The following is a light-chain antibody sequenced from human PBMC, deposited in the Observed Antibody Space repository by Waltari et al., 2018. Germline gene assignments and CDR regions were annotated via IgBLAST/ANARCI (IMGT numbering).Light chain of an antibody. V-gene: IGLV2-23*02. CDR2: EVS. Sequence: QSALAQPASGSGYPGQSLTISRSGPRREFGAFNLFSWYQHPPRKAPKLTIFEVSARPSGISHRFSGSKSGNTASLTISGLQAEDEADYYCCSYAGGATVLFGGGTKLTVL. CDR1: RREFGAFNL. J-gene: IGLJ3*02. CDR3: CSYAGGATVL.